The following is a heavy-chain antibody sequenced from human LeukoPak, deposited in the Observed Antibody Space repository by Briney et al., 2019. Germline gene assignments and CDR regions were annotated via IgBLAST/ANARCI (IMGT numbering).Heavy chain of an antibody. CDR3: ARVGGLGYCSSTSCYDPYYYYYMDV. Sequence: ASVKVSCKASGYTFTSYGISWVRQAPGQGLEWMGWISAYNGNTNYAQKLQGRVTMTTDTSTSTAYMELRSLRSDDTAVYYCARVGGLGYCSSTSCYDPYYYYYMDVWGKGTTVTISS. V-gene: IGHV1-18*01. J-gene: IGHJ6*03. CDR1: GYTFTSYG. CDR2: ISAYNGNT. D-gene: IGHD2-2*01.